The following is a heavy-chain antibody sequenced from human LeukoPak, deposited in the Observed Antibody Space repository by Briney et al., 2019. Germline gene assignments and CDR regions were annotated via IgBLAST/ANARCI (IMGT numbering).Heavy chain of an antibody. Sequence: SETLSLTCTVSGGSISSSIYYWGWTRQPPGKGLEWIGSISHSGSTYYNPSLESRVTISVDTSKNQFSLKLSSVTAADTAVYYCARHGRFGSGDYRTYFDYWGQGNLVTVSS. CDR2: ISHSGST. J-gene: IGHJ4*02. V-gene: IGHV4-39*01. CDR1: GGSISSSIYY. D-gene: IGHD3-10*01. CDR3: ARHGRFGSGDYRTYFDY.